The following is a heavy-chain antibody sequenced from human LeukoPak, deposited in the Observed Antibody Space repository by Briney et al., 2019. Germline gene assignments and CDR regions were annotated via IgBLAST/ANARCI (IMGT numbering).Heavy chain of an antibody. CDR3: ARGYCSGGSCYLDY. Sequence: GASVKVSCKASGGTFSSYAISWVRQAPGQGLEWMGGNIPIFGTANYAQKFQGRVTITADESTSTAYMELSSLRSEDTAVYYCARGYCSGGSCYLDYWGQGTLVTVSS. CDR1: GGTFSSYA. J-gene: IGHJ4*02. D-gene: IGHD2-15*01. V-gene: IGHV1-69*13. CDR2: NIPIFGTA.